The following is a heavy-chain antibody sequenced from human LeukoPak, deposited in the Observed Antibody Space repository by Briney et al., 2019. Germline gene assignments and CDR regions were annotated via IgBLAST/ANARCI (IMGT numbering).Heavy chain of an antibody. J-gene: IGHJ6*03. D-gene: IGHD4-11*01. V-gene: IGHV5-51*01. Sequence: GESLKISCKGSGYSFTSYWIGWVRQMPGKGLEWMGIIYPGDSDTRYSPSFQGQVTISADKSSSTAYLQWSSLKASDTAVYYCARLSVTTYYYYYYMDVWGKGTTVTVSS. CDR1: GYSFTSYW. CDR3: ARLSVTTYYYYYYMDV. CDR2: IYPGDSDT.